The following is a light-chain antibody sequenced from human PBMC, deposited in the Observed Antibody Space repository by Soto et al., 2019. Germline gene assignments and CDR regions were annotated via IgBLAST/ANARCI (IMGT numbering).Light chain of an antibody. CDR1: QSVSSSY. Sequence: EIVLTQSPGTLSLSPGERATLSCRASQSVSSSYLAWYQQKPGQAPRLLIYGASSRATRIPDRFGGSGSGTDFTLTISRLEPEDFAVYYCQQYGSSPYTFGQGTKLEIK. V-gene: IGKV3-20*01. CDR3: QQYGSSPYT. CDR2: GAS. J-gene: IGKJ2*01.